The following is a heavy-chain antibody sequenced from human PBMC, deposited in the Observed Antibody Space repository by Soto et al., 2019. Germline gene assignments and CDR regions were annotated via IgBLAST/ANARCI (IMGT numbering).Heavy chain of an antibody. CDR1: GFTFDDYA. CDR3: AKVAGALVGGMDV. J-gene: IGHJ6*02. CDR2: ISWNSGSI. Sequence: SLRLSCAASGFTFDDYAMHWVRQAPGKGLEWVSGISWNSGSIGYADSVKGRFTISRDNAKDSLYLQMNSLRAEDTALYYCAKVAGALVGGMDVWGQGTTVTVSS. D-gene: IGHD3-9*01. V-gene: IGHV3-9*01.